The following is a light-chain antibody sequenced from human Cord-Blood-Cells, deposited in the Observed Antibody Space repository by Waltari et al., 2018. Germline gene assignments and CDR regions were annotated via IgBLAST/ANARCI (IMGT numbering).Light chain of an antibody. V-gene: IGKV3-11*01. J-gene: IGKJ1*01. CDR1: QSVSSY. CDR2: DAS. Sequence: EIVLTQSPATLSLSPGERATLSCRASQSVSSYLAWYQQKPGQAPRLLIYDASNRATGIPARFSGSGSGTYFTLTISSLEPEDFAVYYCQQRSNWHRTFGQGTKVEIK. CDR3: QQRSNWHRT.